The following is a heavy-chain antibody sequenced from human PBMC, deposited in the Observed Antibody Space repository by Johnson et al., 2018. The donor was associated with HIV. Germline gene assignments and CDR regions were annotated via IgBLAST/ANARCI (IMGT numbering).Heavy chain of an antibody. CDR1: GFTFSSYG. D-gene: IGHD1-1*01. CDR3: AKATTGADAFDI. CDR2: IRYDGSNK. Sequence: QVQLVESGGGVVQPGGSLRLSCAASGFTFSSYGMHWVRQAPGKGLEWVAFIRYDGSNKYYADSVKGRFTISRDNSKNTLYLQMNSPRAEDTAVYYCAKATTGADAFDIWGQGTMVTVSS. J-gene: IGHJ3*02. V-gene: IGHV3-30*02.